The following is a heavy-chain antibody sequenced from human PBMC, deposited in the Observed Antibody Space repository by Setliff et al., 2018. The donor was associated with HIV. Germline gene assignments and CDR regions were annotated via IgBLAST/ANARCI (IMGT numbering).Heavy chain of an antibody. D-gene: IGHD2-21*01. CDR3: ARAPRSPLRWRDNLLSSSSFFMDV. CDR1: GYIFTDYW. J-gene: IGHJ6*03. Sequence: GESLKISCEASGYIFTDYWIGWVRQMPGKGLEWMGIIYPGDSDTRYSPSFQGQVTFSADKSISAVYLQWDSLKASDSAIYYCARAPRSPLRWRDNLLSSSSFFMDVCGKGTTVTVSS. V-gene: IGHV5-51*01. CDR2: IYPGDSDT.